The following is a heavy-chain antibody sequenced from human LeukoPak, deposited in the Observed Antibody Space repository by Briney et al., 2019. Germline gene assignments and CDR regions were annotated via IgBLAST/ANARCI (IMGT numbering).Heavy chain of an antibody. Sequence: PGESLKISCKGSGYSFTSYWIGWVRQMPGKGLEWMGIIYPGDSNTKYSPSFQGQVTISADKSISTVYLQWSSLKASDTAMYYCASRVRHDAFDIWGQGTMVTVSS. D-gene: IGHD4/OR15-4a*01. CDR3: ASRVRHDAFDI. CDR1: GYSFTSYW. J-gene: IGHJ3*02. V-gene: IGHV5-51*01. CDR2: IYPGDSNT.